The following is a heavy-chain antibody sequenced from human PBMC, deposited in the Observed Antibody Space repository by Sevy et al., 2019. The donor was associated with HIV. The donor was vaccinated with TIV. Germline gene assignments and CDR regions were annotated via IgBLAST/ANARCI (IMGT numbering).Heavy chain of an antibody. J-gene: IGHJ6*02. CDR3: ARVSPDIVVVPAARSGYYYYYGMDV. Sequence: SETLSLTCAVSGYSISSGYYWGWIRQPPGKGLEWIGSIYHSGSTYYNPSLKSGVTISVDTSKNQFSLKLSSVTAADTAVYYCARVSPDIVVVPAARSGYYYYYGMDVWGQGTTVTVSS. D-gene: IGHD2-2*01. CDR1: GYSISSGYY. CDR2: IYHSGST. V-gene: IGHV4-38-2*01.